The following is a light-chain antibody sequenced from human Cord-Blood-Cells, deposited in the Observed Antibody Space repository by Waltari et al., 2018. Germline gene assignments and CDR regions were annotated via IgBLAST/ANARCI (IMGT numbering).Light chain of an antibody. CDR2: WAS. V-gene: IGKV4-1*01. J-gene: IGKJ5*01. Sequence: IVLTQSPDSLAVSLGERDTITCKSSQSVLYSSNNKNYLAWYQQKPGQPPKLLIYWASTRESGVPDRFSGSGSGTDFTLTISSLQAEDVAVYYCQQYYSTPLTFGQGTRLEIK. CDR1: QSVLYSSNNKNY. CDR3: QQYYSTPLT.